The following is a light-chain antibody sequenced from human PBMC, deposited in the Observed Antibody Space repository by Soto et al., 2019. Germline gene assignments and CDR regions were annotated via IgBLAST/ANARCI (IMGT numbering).Light chain of an antibody. CDR1: TSNIGRNT. V-gene: IGLV1-44*01. Sequence: QAVVTQPPSASGTPGQRVTISCSGSTSNIGRNTVNWYQHLPGTAPKLLMYSNGQRPSGVPDRFSGSKSGTSVSLAISGLQSEDEADYYCAAWDDSLNGVVFGGGTKLTVL. CDR3: AAWDDSLNGVV. CDR2: SNG. J-gene: IGLJ3*02.